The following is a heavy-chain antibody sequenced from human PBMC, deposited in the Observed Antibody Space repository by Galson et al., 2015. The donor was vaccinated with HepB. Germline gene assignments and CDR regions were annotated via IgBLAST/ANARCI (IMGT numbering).Heavy chain of an antibody. CDR2: ISSSSSTI. V-gene: IGHV3-48*02. CDR1: GFTFSSYS. D-gene: IGHD3-10*01. Sequence: SLRLSCAASGFTFSSYSMNWVRQAPGKGLEWVSYISSSSSTIYYADSVKGRFSISRDNAKNSLYLQMNSLRDEDTAVYYCARISRVRGVVYYYYYMDVWGKGTTVTVSS. J-gene: IGHJ6*03. CDR3: ARISRVRGVVYYYYYMDV.